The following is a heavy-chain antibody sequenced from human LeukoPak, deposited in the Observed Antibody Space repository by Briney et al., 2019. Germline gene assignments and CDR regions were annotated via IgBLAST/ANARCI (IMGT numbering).Heavy chain of an antibody. J-gene: IGHJ3*02. CDR2: IWYDGSNK. D-gene: IGHD3-22*01. V-gene: IGHV3-33*08. CDR1: GFTFTSYG. CDR3: ARDLADRAFDI. Sequence: GTSLRLSCAASGFTFTSYGMHWVRQAPGKGLEWVAVIWYDGSNKYYADSVKGRFTISRDNSKNTLYLQMNSLRAEDTAVYYCARDLADRAFDIWGQGTMVTVSS.